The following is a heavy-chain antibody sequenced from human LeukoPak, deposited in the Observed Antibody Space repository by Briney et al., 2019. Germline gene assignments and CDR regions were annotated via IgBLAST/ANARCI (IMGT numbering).Heavy chain of an antibody. CDR3: ARGRLLWFGEVSQNMDV. V-gene: IGHV4-61*02. CDR2: IYTSGST. CDR1: GGSISSGSYY. J-gene: IGHJ6*03. Sequence: SGTLSLTCTVSGGSISSGSYYWSWIRQPAGKGLEWIGRIYTSGSTNYNPSLKSRVTISVDTSKNQFSLKLSSVTAADTAVYYCARGRLLWFGEVSQNMDVWGKGTTVTISS. D-gene: IGHD3-10*01.